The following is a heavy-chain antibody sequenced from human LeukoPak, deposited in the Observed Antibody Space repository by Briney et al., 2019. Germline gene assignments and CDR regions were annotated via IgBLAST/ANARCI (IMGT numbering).Heavy chain of an antibody. Sequence: GGSLRLSCAASGFTCSSYAMSWVSQAPGKGLEWVSAISGSGGSTYYAESVKCRFTISRDNSKNTLYLQMNSLRAEDTAVYYCAKAAEAGYGMDVWGQGTTVTVSS. J-gene: IGHJ6*02. CDR1: GFTCSSYA. D-gene: IGHD1-14*01. CDR3: AKAAEAGYGMDV. CDR2: ISGSGGST. V-gene: IGHV3-23*01.